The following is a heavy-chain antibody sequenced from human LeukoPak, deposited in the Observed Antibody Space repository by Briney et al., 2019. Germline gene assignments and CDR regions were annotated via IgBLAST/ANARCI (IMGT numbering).Heavy chain of an antibody. D-gene: IGHD6-13*01. CDR2: IYYSGST. J-gene: IGHJ4*02. Sequence: SETLSLTCTVSGGSISSYYWSWIRQPPGKGLEWIGYIYYSGSTNYNPSLKSRVTISVDTSKNKFSLKLSSVTAADTAVYYCAGGYSSSWSPDYWGQGTLVTVSS. CDR3: AGGYSSSWSPDY. CDR1: GGSISSYY. V-gene: IGHV4-59*01.